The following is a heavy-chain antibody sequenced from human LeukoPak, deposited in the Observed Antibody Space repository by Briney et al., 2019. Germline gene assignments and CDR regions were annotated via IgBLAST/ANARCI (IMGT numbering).Heavy chain of an antibody. Sequence: PGGSLRLSCAASGFIFSSYGIHWVRQAPGQGLEWVAFIPSDGNNKQYADSVKGRVTISRDNSKNTLYLQMNSLGTEDTAVYYCAKARSGGSWTFDVWGQGTMVIVSS. V-gene: IGHV3-30*02. J-gene: IGHJ3*01. CDR1: GFIFSSYG. CDR2: IPSDGNNK. D-gene: IGHD1-26*01. CDR3: AKARSGGSWTFDV.